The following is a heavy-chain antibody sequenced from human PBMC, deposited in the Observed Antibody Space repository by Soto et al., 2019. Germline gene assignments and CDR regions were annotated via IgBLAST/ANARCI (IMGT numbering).Heavy chain of an antibody. V-gene: IGHV4-59*01. CDR2: IYYSGST. D-gene: IGHD2-15*01. J-gene: IGHJ6*03. Sequence: SETLSLTCTVSGGSISSYYWSWIRQPPGKGLEWIGYIYYSGSTNYNPSLKSRVTISVDTSKNQFSLKLSSVTAADTAVYYCARVYPLQDIVVVVAATPAPPYMDVWGKGTTVTVSS. CDR1: GGSISSYY. CDR3: ARVYPLQDIVVVVAATPAPPYMDV.